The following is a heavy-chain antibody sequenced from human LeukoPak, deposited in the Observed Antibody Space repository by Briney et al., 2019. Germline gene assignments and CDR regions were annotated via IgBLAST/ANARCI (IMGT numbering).Heavy chain of an antibody. V-gene: IGHV3-74*01. Sequence: GGSLRLSCAASGFTFSSYWMHWVRQAPGKGLVWVSRINSDGSSTSYADSVKGRFTISRDNAKNTLYLQMNSLRAEDTAVYYCARGVSIAALCYWGQGTLVTVSS. J-gene: IGHJ4*02. CDR3: ARGVSIAALCY. D-gene: IGHD6-6*01. CDR1: GFTFSSYW. CDR2: INSDGSST.